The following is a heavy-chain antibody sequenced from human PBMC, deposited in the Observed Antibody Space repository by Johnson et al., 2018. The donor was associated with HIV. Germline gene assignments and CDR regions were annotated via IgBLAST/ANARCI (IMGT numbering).Heavy chain of an antibody. D-gene: IGHD3-22*01. Sequence: QVQLVESGGVVVQPGGSLRLSCAASGFTFSSYAMHWVRQAPGKGLAWVAVISYDGSNKYYADSVKGRFSIYRDNSKNTLYLQMNSLRAEDTAVYYCARGEGITMIVVASGTDACDIWGQGTMVTVSS. CDR1: GFTFSSYA. CDR3: ARGEGITMIVVASGTDACDI. V-gene: IGHV3-30-3*01. J-gene: IGHJ3*02. CDR2: ISYDGSNK.